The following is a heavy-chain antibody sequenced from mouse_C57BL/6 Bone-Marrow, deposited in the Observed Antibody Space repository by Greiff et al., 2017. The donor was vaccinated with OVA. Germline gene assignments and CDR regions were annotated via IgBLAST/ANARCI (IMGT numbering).Heavy chain of an antibody. CDR1: GYTFTSYG. V-gene: IGHV1-81*01. Sequence: VKLQQSGAELARPGASVKLSCKASGYTFTSYGISWVKQRTGQGLEWIGEIYPRSGNTYYNEKFKGKATLTADKSSSTAYMELRSLTSEDSAVYFCASPYAWFAYWGQGTLVTVSA. CDR2: IYPRSGNT. J-gene: IGHJ3*01. CDR3: ASPYAWFAY.